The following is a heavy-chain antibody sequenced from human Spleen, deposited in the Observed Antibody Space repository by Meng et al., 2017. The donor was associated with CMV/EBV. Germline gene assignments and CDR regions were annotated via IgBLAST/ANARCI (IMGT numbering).Heavy chain of an antibody. CDR3: ATGGYDGSYYYGLEV. J-gene: IGHJ6*02. CDR2: LNPTGGRT. D-gene: IGHD5-12*01. CDR1: GNTFTSYS. V-gene: IGHV1-46*01. Sequence: ASVKVSCKASGNTFTSYSMHWDRQAPGQGLEWMRILNPTGGRTSYAQKVQGRVTMTRDTSTSTVQMELSSLRSEDTAVYYCATGGYDGSYYYGLEVWGQGTTVTVSS.